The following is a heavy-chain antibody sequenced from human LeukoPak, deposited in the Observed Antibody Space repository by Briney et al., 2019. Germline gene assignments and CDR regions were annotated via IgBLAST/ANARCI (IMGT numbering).Heavy chain of an antibody. V-gene: IGHV1-69*04. J-gene: IGHJ5*02. Sequence: ASVKVSCKASGYTFTSYAISWVRQAPGQGLEWMGRIIPILGIANYAQKFQGRVTITADKSTSTAYMELSSLRSEDTAVYYCARGVAGDWFDPWGQGTLVTVSS. CDR2: IIPILGIA. CDR1: GYTFTSYA. CDR3: ARGVAGDWFDP. D-gene: IGHD2-15*01.